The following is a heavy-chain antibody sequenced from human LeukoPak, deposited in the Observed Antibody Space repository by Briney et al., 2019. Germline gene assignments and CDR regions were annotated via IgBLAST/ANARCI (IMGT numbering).Heavy chain of an antibody. V-gene: IGHV3-7*01. CDR1: GFTFSGYW. Sequence: GGSLRLSCAASGFTFSGYWMSWVRQAPGKGPEWVANIKQDGSEIYYVDSVKGRFTISRDNAKNSLFLQMNSLRADDTAVYYCARDLEGVAGTASTFDYWGQGTLVTVSS. D-gene: IGHD6-19*01. CDR2: IKQDGSEI. J-gene: IGHJ4*02. CDR3: ARDLEGVAGTASTFDY.